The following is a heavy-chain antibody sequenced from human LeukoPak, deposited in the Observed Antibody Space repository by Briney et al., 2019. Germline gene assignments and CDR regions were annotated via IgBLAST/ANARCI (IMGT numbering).Heavy chain of an antibody. CDR2: IYYSGST. Sequence: SETLSLTCTVSGGSISSHYWSWIRQHPGKGLEWIGYIYYSGSTYYNPSLKSRVTISVDTSKNQFSLKLSSVTAADTAVYYCARQYCSGGSCYSGFDFWGQGTLVTVSS. CDR1: GGSISSHY. J-gene: IGHJ4*02. CDR3: ARQYCSGGSCYSGFDF. V-gene: IGHV4-59*06. D-gene: IGHD2-15*01.